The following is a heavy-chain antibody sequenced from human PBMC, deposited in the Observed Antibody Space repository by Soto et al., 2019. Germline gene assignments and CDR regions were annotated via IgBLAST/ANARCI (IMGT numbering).Heavy chain of an antibody. Sequence: QVQLVESGGGVVQPGRSLKLSCAASGFTFSNYAIHWVRQAPGKGLEWVAVIASDGKDKRYADSAKGRVTISRDNYKNTVYLQMSSLRGEDTAVYYCATEGAIGAADYFFDDWGQGRLATVSS. J-gene: IGHJ4*02. CDR2: IASDGKDK. CDR3: ATEGAIGAADYFFDD. CDR1: GFTFSNYA. V-gene: IGHV3-30*03. D-gene: IGHD2-2*02.